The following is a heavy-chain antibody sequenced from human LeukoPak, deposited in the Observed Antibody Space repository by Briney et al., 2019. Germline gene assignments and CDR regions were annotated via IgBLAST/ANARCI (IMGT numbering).Heavy chain of an antibody. CDR3: AKGARPGYFDL. CDR2: ISWNSGSI. V-gene: IGHV3-9*03. CDR1: GLTFNNFA. Sequence: GGSLRLSCAASGLTFNNFAMSWVRQAPGKGLEWVSGISWNSGSIGYADSVKGRFTISRGNAKNSLYLQMNSLRAEDMALYYCAKGARPGYFDLWGRGTLVTVSS. J-gene: IGHJ2*01. D-gene: IGHD6-6*01.